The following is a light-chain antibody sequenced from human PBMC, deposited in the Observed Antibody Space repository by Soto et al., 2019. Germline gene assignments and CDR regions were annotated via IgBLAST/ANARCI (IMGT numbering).Light chain of an antibody. CDR2: GAS. J-gene: IGKJ4*01. CDR3: QQYDSWPPT. V-gene: IGKV3-15*01. CDR1: QSIRNK. Sequence: EIVMTQSPSTVSVSPGERATLSCRASQSIRNKLAWYQQRPGQAPTLLMHGASTMATGVPAYFRGSGSGTEFTLTINGLQSEDFALYWCQQYDSWPPTFGGGTKVEIK.